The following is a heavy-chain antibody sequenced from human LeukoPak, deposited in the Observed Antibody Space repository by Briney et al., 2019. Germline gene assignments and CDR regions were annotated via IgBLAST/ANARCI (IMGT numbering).Heavy chain of an antibody. D-gene: IGHD6-19*01. CDR1: GFTFSSYA. CDR2: ISGSGGST. V-gene: IGHV3-23*01. J-gene: IGHJ4*02. CDR3: AKKPLTGYSSGWFDY. Sequence: PGGSLRLSCAASGFTFSSYAMSWVRQAPGKGLEWVSAISGSGGSTYYADSVKGRFTISRDNSKNTLYLQMSSLRAEDTAVYYCAKKPLTGYSSGWFDYWGQGTLVTVSS.